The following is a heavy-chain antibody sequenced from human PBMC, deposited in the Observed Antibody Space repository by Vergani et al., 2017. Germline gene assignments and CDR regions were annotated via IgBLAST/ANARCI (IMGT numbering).Heavy chain of an antibody. V-gene: IGHV3-30-3*01. CDR1: GFTFSSYA. Sequence: QVQLVESGGGVVQPGRSLRLSCAASGFTFSSYAMHWVRQAPGKGLEWVAVISYDGSNKYYADSVKGRFTISSDNSKNTLYLQVNSLRAEDTAVYYWARDPAICGASYFMYVWDGRNTVTVSS. CDR3: ARDPAICGASYFMYV. CDR2: ISYDGSNK. J-gene: IGHJ6*03. D-gene: IGHD3-3*01.